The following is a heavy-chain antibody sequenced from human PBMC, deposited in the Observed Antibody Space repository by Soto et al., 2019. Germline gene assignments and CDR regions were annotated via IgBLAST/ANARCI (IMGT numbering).Heavy chain of an antibody. V-gene: IGHV4-59*01. CDR1: GGSISSYY. D-gene: IGHD3-10*02. CDR2: IFYSGST. J-gene: IGHJ5*01. Sequence: QVQLQESGPGLVKPSETLSLTCTVSGGSISSYYWSWIRQPPGKGLEWIGFIFYSGSTSYNPSLKSRVTISIDTSEYQFSLKLNSVTAADTAVSDCASMIGGPVLSFDSWGQGTLVAVSS. CDR3: ASMIGGPVLSFDS.